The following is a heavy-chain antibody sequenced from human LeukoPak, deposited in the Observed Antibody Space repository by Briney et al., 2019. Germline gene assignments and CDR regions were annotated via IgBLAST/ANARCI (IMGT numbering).Heavy chain of an antibody. CDR2: IYTSGST. CDR3: XRVYNXXXXXYSXXWYYFDY. CDR1: GGSISSYY. V-gene: IGHV4-4*07. D-gene: IGHD6-13*01. J-gene: IGHJ4*02. Sequence: PSETLSLTCTVSGGSISSYYWSWIRQPAGKGLEWIGRIYTSGSTNYNPSLKSRVTMSVDTSKNQFSLKLSSVTAADTAVYYCXRVYNXXXXXYSXXWYYFDYWGQGTLVTVS.